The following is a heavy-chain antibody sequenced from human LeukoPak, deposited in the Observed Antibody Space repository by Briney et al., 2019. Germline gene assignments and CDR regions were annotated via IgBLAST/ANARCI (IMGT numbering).Heavy chain of an antibody. CDR3: ARDVGLGFYSGSGKYHS. J-gene: IGHJ5*02. CDR1: GYTFTRYG. Sequence: ASVKVSCKPSGYTFTRYGVSWVRQAPGQGFEWMAWISGHNGETKYAQRFQGRLTLTTDTPTSTAYMELRSLKSDDTATYYCARDVGLGFYSGSGKYHSWGQGTLVTVSS. CDR2: ISGHNGET. D-gene: IGHD3-10*01. V-gene: IGHV1-18*04.